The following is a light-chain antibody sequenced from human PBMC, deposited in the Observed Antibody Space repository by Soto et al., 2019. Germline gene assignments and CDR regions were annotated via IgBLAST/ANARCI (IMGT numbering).Light chain of an antibody. CDR2: LNSDGSH. CDR1: SGHNNYA. V-gene: IGLV4-69*01. J-gene: IGLJ3*02. Sequence: QLALTQSPSASASLGASVKLTCTLSSGHNNYAIAWHQQQPEKGPRYLMKLNSDGSHSKGDGIPDRFSGSSSGAERYLTISNLQSEDEADYYCQTWGTGIQVFGGGTQLTVL. CDR3: QTWGTGIQV.